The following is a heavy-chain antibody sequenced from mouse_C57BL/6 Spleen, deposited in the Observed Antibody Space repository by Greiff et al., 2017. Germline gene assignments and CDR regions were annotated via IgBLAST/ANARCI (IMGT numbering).Heavy chain of an antibody. V-gene: IGHV1-15*01. CDR1: GYTFTDYE. CDR2: IDPETGGT. Sequence: VQLQQSGAELVRPGASVTLSCKASGYTFTDYEMHWVKQTPVHGLEWIGAIDPETGGTAYNQKFKGKAILTADKSSSPAYMELRSLTSEDSAVYYCTRRGVYYDYLYAMDYWGQGTSVTVSS. D-gene: IGHD2-4*01. CDR3: TRRGVYYDYLYAMDY. J-gene: IGHJ4*01.